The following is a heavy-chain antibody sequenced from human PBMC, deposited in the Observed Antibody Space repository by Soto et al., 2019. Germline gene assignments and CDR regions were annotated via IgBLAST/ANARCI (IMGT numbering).Heavy chain of an antibody. Sequence: SETLSLTCTVSGGSISSSSYYWGWIRQPPGKGLEWIGSIYYSGSTYYNPSLKSRVTISVDTSKNQFSLKLSSVTAADTAVYYCASLGYCSGGSCYSSSYYYYGMDIWAQRTTVTVSS. CDR1: GGSISSSSYY. CDR2: IYYSGST. V-gene: IGHV4-39*01. D-gene: IGHD2-15*01. J-gene: IGHJ6*02. CDR3: ASLGYCSGGSCYSSSYYYYGMDI.